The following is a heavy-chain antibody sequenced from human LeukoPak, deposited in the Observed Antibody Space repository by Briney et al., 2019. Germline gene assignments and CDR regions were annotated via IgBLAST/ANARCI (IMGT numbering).Heavy chain of an antibody. J-gene: IGHJ5*02. CDR3: AKERAYYDFWSGFWFDP. Sequence: GGSLRLSCAASGFTFSSYGMHWVRQAPGKGLEWVAFIRYDGSNKYYADSVKGRFTISRDNSKNTLYLQMNSLRAEDTAVYYCAKERAYYDFWSGFWFDPWGQGTLDTVSS. D-gene: IGHD3-3*01. V-gene: IGHV3-30*02. CDR2: IRYDGSNK. CDR1: GFTFSSYG.